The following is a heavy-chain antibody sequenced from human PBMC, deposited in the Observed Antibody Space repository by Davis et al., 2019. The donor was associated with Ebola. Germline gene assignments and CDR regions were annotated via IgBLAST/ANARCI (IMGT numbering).Heavy chain of an antibody. Sequence: PSETLSLTCTVSGGSISSHYWSWIRQPPGKGLEWIGYIYYSGSTNYNPSLKSRVTISVDTSKNQFSLKLSSVTAADTAVYYCAGLVEATTDYYYYGMDVWGQGTTVTVSS. CDR3: AGLVEATTDYYYYGMDV. CDR1: GGSISSHY. J-gene: IGHJ6*02. CDR2: IYYSGST. V-gene: IGHV4-59*11. D-gene: IGHD5-12*01.